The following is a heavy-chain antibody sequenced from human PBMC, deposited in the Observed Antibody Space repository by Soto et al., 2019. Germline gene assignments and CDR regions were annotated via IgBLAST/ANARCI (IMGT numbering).Heavy chain of an antibody. CDR2: IYYSGST. CDR3: ARHWVTMVRGVNWFDP. CDR1: GGSISSYY. J-gene: IGHJ5*02. D-gene: IGHD3-10*01. V-gene: IGHV4-59*08. Sequence: PSETLSLTCTVSGGSISSYYWSWIRQPPGKGLEWIGYIYYSGSTNYNPSLKSRVTISVDTSKNQFSLKLSSVTAADTAVYYCARHWVTMVRGVNWFDPWGQGTPVTVSS.